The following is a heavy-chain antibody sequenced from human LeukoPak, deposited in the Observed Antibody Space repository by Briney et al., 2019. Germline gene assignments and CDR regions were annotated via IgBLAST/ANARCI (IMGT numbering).Heavy chain of an antibody. Sequence: SETLSLTCTVSGGSISSYYWSWIRQPPGKGLEWIGYIYYSGSTNYNPSLKSRVTISVDTSKNQFSLKLSSVTAADTAVYYCERAQDNWGLYWGQGTLVTVSS. D-gene: IGHD7-27*01. J-gene: IGHJ4*02. V-gene: IGHV4-59*01. CDR1: GGSISSYY. CDR2: IYYSGST. CDR3: ERAQDNWGLY.